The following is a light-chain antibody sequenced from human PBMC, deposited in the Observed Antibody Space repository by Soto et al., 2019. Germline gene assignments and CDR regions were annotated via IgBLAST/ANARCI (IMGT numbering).Light chain of an antibody. CDR1: QGVSTNY. V-gene: IGKV3-20*01. Sequence: EIVLTQSPDTLSLSPGERATLSCRASQGVSTNYLAWYQQQKPGQAPRLLIYGASIRATGVPDRFSGSGSGTDFTLAISRLEPEDFAVYYCQQYGDSSWTFGQGTKVDIK. CDR2: GAS. CDR3: QQYGDSSWT. J-gene: IGKJ1*01.